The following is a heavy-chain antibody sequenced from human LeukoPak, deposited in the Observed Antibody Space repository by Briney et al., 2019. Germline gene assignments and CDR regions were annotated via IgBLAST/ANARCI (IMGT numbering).Heavy chain of an antibody. CDR1: GYTFTSYG. Sequence: ASAKVSCKASGYTFTSYGISWVRQAPGQGLEWMGWISAYNGNTNYAQKLQGRVTMTTDTSTSTAYMELRSLRSDDTAVYYCARVLVPTYCSSTSCYWFYYYYYMDVWGKGTTVTVSS. CDR2: ISAYNGNT. D-gene: IGHD2-2*01. V-gene: IGHV1-18*01. CDR3: ARVLVPTYCSSTSCYWFYYYYYMDV. J-gene: IGHJ6*03.